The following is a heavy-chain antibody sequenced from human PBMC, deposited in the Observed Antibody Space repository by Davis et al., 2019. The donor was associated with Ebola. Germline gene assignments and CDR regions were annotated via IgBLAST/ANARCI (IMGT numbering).Heavy chain of an antibody. CDR3: ARVRCSGGSCYYYYGMDV. V-gene: IGHV3-33*08. D-gene: IGHD2-15*01. CDR1: GFTFSSYW. J-gene: IGHJ6*02. CDR2: IWYDGSNK. Sequence: GGSLRLSCAASGFTFSSYWMSWVRQAPGKGLEWVAVIWYDGSNKYYADSVKGRFTISRDNSKNTLYLQMNSLRAEDTAVYYCARVRCSGGSCYYYYGMDVWDQGTTVTVSS.